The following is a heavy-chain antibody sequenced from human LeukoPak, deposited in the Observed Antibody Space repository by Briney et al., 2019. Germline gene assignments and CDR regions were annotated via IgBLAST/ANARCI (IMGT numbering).Heavy chain of an antibody. CDR2: MTSTSHV. D-gene: IGHD3-3*01. CDR1: GFTFSSYN. Sequence: SGGSLSLSCAASGFTFSSYNLNWVRQAPGKGLEWVSSMTSTSHVYYADSLKGRFTISRDNAKNSLYLQMNSLRAEDTAVYYCARDLDFWSGYKDYWGQGTLVTVSS. J-gene: IGHJ4*02. V-gene: IGHV3-21*01. CDR3: ARDLDFWSGYKDY.